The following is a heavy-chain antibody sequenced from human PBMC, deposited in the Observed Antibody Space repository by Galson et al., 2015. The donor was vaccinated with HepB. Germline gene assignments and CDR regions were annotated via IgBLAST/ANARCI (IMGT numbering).Heavy chain of an antibody. CDR1: GYSFTRHW. J-gene: IGHJ5*02. CDR3: ARGGYSSSSPGNWFDP. V-gene: IGHV5-51*01. D-gene: IGHD6-6*01. Sequence: QSGAEVKKPGESLKISCKGSGYSFTRHWIGWVRQMPGKGLEWMGVIYPDDSDIRYSPSFQGHVTISADKSISTAYLQWSSLKASDTAMYYCARGGYSSSSPGNWFDPWGQGTLVTVSS. CDR2: IYPDDSDI.